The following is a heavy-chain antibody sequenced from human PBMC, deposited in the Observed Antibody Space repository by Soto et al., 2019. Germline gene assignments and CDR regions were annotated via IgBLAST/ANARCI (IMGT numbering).Heavy chain of an antibody. CDR3: ARGGVRGAYGSPFDY. CDR2: ISAYNGNT. D-gene: IGHD3-10*01. J-gene: IGHJ4*02. Sequence: GASVKVSCKASGDTFTSYGISWVRQAPGQGLEWMGWISAYNGNTNYAQKLQGRVTMTTDTSTSTAYMELRSLRSDDTAVYYCARGGVRGAYGSPFDYWGQGTLVTVSS. V-gene: IGHV1-18*04. CDR1: GDTFTSYG.